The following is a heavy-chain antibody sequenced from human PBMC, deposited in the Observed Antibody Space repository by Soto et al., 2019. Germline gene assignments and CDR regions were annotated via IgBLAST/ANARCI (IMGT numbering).Heavy chain of an antibody. D-gene: IGHD3-3*01. CDR1: GFTFSSYS. CDR2: ISSSSSTI. V-gene: IGHV3-48*01. J-gene: IGHJ4*02. Sequence: PGGSLRLSCAASGFTFSSYSMNWVLQAPGEAVEWVSYISSSSSTINYADSAKGRFTISRDNAKNSLYLQMNSLRAEDTSVYYCARDKGFPYYDFFEIEYFDYWGQGTLVTVS. CDR3: ARDKGFPYYDFFEIEYFDY.